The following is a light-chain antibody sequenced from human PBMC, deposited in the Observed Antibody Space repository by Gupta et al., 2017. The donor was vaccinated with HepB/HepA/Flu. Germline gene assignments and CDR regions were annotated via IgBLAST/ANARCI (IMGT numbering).Light chain of an antibody. J-gene: IGLJ2*01. CDR2: CDN. Sequence: QSVLTQPPSASGTPGQRVTISCSGSSSNIRSNNLNWYQQLPGKAPNVLIYCDNQRPSGVNDLGLSYPPGNYASPLTXVXQSKDEXNDYCGASDATMNIVLFGGGTKLTVL. CDR3: GASDATMNIVL. CDR1: SSNIRSNN. V-gene: IGLV1-44*01.